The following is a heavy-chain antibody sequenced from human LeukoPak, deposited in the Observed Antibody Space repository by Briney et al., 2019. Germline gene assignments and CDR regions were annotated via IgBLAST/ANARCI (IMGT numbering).Heavy chain of an antibody. CDR1: GFTFSSYA. Sequence: GGSLRLSCAASGFTFSSYAMHWVRQAPGKGLEWVAVISYDGSNKYYADSVKGRFTISRDNSKNTLYLQMNSLRAEDTAVYYCARDLHGSRGEFDYWGQGTLVTVSS. V-gene: IGHV3-30-3*01. CDR3: ARDLHGSRGEFDY. CDR2: ISYDGSNK. D-gene: IGHD3-16*01. J-gene: IGHJ4*02.